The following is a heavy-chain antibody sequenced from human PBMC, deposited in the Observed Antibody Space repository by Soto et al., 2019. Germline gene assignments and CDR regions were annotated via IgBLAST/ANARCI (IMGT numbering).Heavy chain of an antibody. J-gene: IGHJ4*02. V-gene: IGHV1-3*01. CDR2: INAGNGNT. Sequence: QVQLVQSGAAVQKPGASVKVSCKASGYTFTSYAMHWVRQAPGPSLEWMGWINAGNGNTKYSQKLQGRVTITRDTSVSKAYMELSSLSSEDTAVYYCARVRGLGATNRGLYYFDYLGQGTLVTVSS. CDR3: ARVRGLGATNRGLYYFDY. CDR1: GYTFTSYA. D-gene: IGHD5-12*01.